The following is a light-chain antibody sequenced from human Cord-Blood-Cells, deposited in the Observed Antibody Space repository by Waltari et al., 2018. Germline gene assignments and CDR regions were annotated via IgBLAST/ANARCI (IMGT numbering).Light chain of an antibody. CDR2: DVS. CDR3: CSYAGSYNWV. CDR1: SSDVGGYNY. Sequence: QSALTQPRSVSGSPGQSVTIPCTGTSSDVGGYNYVSWYQQHPGKAPKPMIYDVSKRPSGVPDRFSGSKSGNTASLTISGLQAEDEADYYCCSYAGSYNWVFGGGTKLTVL. V-gene: IGLV2-11*01. J-gene: IGLJ3*02.